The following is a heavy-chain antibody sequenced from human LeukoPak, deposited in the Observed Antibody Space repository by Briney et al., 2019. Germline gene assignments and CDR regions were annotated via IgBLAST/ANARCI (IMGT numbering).Heavy chain of an antibody. CDR3: ARGSSTIAGRNNCFDP. J-gene: IGHJ5*02. Sequence: GGSLRLSCAASGFTVSSNYMSWVRQAPGKGLEWVSVIYSGGSTYYADSVKGRFTISRDNSKNTLYLQMNSLRAEDTAVYYCARGSSTIAGRNNCFDPWGQGTLVTVSS. CDR2: IYSGGST. D-gene: IGHD6-6*01. V-gene: IGHV3-66*01. CDR1: GFTVSSNY.